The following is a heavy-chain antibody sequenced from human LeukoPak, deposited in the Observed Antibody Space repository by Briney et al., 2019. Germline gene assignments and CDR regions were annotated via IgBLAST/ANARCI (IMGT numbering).Heavy chain of an antibody. CDR1: GYTFTGYY. D-gene: IGHD2-15*01. V-gene: IGHV1-2*02. J-gene: IGHJ4*02. CDR2: INPNSGGT. Sequence: ASVKVSCKASGYTFTGYYMHWVRQAPGQGLEWMGWINPNSGGTNCAQKFQGRVTMTRDTSISTAYMELSRLRSDDTAVYYCARERVVVVAANFDYWGQGTLVTVSS. CDR3: ARERVVVVAANFDY.